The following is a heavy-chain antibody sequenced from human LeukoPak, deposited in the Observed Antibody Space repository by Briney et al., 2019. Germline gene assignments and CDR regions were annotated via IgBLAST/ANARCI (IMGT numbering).Heavy chain of an antibody. CDR2: ISLSGLT. CDR3: SRENGAFSPFGF. J-gene: IGHJ4*02. Sequence: PSETLSLTCGVSGGSISTTNWWSCVRQPPGQGLEWIGEISLSGLTNYSPSLNSRVTMSLDKPKNQLSLNLSSVTAADTAVYYCSRENGAFSPFGFWGQGTLVTVPS. V-gene: IGHV4-4*02. CDR1: GGSISTTNW. D-gene: IGHD2-8*01.